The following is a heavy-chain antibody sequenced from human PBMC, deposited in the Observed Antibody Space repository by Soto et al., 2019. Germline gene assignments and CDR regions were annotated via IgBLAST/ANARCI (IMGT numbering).Heavy chain of an antibody. V-gene: IGHV3-33*01. CDR2: IWYDGSNK. D-gene: IGHD2-2*01. CDR1: EFTFSSYG. CDR3: AREADVYCSSTSCSMGYNWFDP. Sequence: QVQLVESGGGVVQPGRSLRLSCAASEFTFSSYGMHWVRQAPGKGLEWVAVIWYDGSNKYYADSVKGRFTISRDNSKNTLYLQMNSLRAEDTAVYYCAREADVYCSSTSCSMGYNWFDPWGQGTLVTVSS. J-gene: IGHJ5*02.